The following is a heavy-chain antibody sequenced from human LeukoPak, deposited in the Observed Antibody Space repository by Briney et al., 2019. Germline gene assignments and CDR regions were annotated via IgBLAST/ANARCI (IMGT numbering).Heavy chain of an antibody. CDR3: AGEAPNPIDPEYFQH. CDR2: ISNSGST. Sequence: PSETLSLTCIVSGGSISSSSYRWGWIRQPPGKGLEWIGSISNSGSTYYHTSLKSRATISVDTSKSHFSLKLSSVSAADTAVYYCAGEAPNPIDPEYFQHWGQGSLVTVSS. CDR1: GGSISSSSYR. V-gene: IGHV4-39*02. J-gene: IGHJ1*01.